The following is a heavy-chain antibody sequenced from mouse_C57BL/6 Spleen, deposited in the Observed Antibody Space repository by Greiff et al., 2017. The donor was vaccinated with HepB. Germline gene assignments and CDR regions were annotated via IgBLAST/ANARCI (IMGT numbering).Heavy chain of an antibody. Sequence: VQLQQSGAELVRPGTSVKVSCKASGYAFTNYLIEWVKQRPGQGLEWIGVINPGSGGTNYNEKFKGKATLTADKSSSTAYMQLSSLTSEDSAVYFCAREYYIAYWGQGTLVTVSA. J-gene: IGHJ3*01. CDR3: AREYYIAY. V-gene: IGHV1-54*01. D-gene: IGHD2-12*01. CDR1: GYAFTNYL. CDR2: INPGSGGT.